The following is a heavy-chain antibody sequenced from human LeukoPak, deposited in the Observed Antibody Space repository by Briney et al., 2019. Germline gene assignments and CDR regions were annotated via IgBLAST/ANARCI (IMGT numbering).Heavy chain of an antibody. Sequence: PGRYLRRYCAASGFTFDDYAMHWVRQAPGKGLEWVSGISWNSGSIGYADSVKGRFTISRDNAKNSLYLQMNSLRAEDTALYYCAKDKDSGSYQGAFDYWGQGTLVTVSS. CDR1: GFTFDDYA. J-gene: IGHJ4*02. CDR3: AKDKDSGSYQGAFDY. D-gene: IGHD1-26*01. V-gene: IGHV3-9*01. CDR2: ISWNSGSI.